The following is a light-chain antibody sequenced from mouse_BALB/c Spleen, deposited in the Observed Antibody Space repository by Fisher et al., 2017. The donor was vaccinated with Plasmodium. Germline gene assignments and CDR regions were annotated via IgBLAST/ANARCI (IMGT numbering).Light chain of an antibody. Sequence: DIVLTQTPSSMYASLGERVTITCKASQDINSYLTWFQQKPGKSPKTLIYRANRLVDGVPSRFSGSESGQDYSLTIRSLEYEDMGIYYCLQYGEFPPTFGGGTTLVIK. J-gene: IGKJ1*01. CDR2: RAN. CDR1: QDINSY. V-gene: IGKV14-111*01. CDR3: LQYGEFPPT.